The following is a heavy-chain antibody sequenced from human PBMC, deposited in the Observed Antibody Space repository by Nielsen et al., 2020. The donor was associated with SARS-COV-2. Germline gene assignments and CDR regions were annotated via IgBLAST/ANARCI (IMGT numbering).Heavy chain of an antibody. D-gene: IGHD3-22*01. CDR3: ARGYYYEGFDY. J-gene: IGHJ4*02. V-gene: IGHV1-2*02. Sequence: WVRQAPGQGLEWMGWMNPNSGNTGYAQKFQGRVTMTRDTSISTAYMELSRLRSDDTAVYYCARGYYYEGFDYWGQGTLVTVSS. CDR2: MNPNSGNT.